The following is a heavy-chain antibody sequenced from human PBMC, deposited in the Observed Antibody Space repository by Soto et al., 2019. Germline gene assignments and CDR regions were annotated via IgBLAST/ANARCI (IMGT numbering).Heavy chain of an antibody. Sequence: SLRLSCSASGFTFSSYAMHWVRQAPGKGLEYVSAISSNGGSTYYADSVKGRFTISRDNSKNTLYLHMSSLRAEDTAVYYCVKDYDFWSGYYNTPGYWGQGTLVTVSS. D-gene: IGHD3-3*01. CDR2: ISSNGGST. CDR3: VKDYDFWSGYYNTPGY. CDR1: GFTFSSYA. V-gene: IGHV3-64D*08. J-gene: IGHJ4*02.